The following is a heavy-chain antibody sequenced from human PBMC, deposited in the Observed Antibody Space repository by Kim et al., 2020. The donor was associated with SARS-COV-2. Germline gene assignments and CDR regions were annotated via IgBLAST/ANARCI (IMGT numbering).Heavy chain of an antibody. D-gene: IGHD3-10*01. CDR1: GFTFSSYG. CDR2: ISDDGSNK. Sequence: GGSLRLSCAASGFTFSSYGMHWVRQAPGKGLEWVAGISDDGSNKDYADSVKGRFTISRDNAKNTLYLQMNSLRAEDTAVYYCAKDGSPLLWFGELLSTFDSWGQGTLVTVSS. CDR3: AKDGSPLLWFGELLSTFDS. J-gene: IGHJ4*02. V-gene: IGHV3-30*18.